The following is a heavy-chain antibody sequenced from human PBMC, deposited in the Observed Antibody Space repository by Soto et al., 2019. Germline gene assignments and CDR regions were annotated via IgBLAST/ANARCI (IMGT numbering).Heavy chain of an antibody. CDR1: GYTFTSYY. CDR3: AKAGGGFGDFVHH. D-gene: IGHD3-10*01. V-gene: IGHV1-46*01. CDR2: INPSGGST. Sequence: ASVKVSCKASGYTFTSYYMHWVRQAPGQGLEWMGIINPSGGSTNYAQRFQGRVTMTRDTSTSTVYMELSSLRSEDSAVYYCAKAGGGFGDFVHHWGQGTPVTVSS. J-gene: IGHJ4*02.